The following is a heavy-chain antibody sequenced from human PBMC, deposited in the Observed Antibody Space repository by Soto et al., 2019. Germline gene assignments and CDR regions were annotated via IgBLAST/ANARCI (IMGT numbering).Heavy chain of an antibody. CDR3: AKGGAIVAAGTRVYLYNAMDV. J-gene: IGHJ6*02. D-gene: IGHD1-26*01. CDR2: INPNSGDT. Sequence: ASVKVSCKASGYTFTGYYVHCVRQAPGQGLEWMGWINPNSGDTYLAQRFQGRVTMNRDTSIGTAYMELRGLTSDDTAEYYCAKGGAIVAAGTRVYLYNAMDVWGQGTTVTVS. V-gene: IGHV1-2*02. CDR1: GYTFTGYY.